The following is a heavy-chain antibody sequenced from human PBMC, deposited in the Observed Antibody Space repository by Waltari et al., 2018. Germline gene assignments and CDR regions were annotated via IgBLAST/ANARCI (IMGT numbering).Heavy chain of an antibody. CDR3: ATTQPDSGTYFPPDY. V-gene: IGHV4-34*01. CDR2: ITHSGTT. D-gene: IGHD1-26*01. J-gene: IGHJ4*02. Sequence: QVQLQQWGAGLLKPSETLSLTCAVYGGSFSGYYWSWIRQPPGKGLEWIGEITHSGTTNYNPSLKRRVTISVDMSKNQFSLKLISVTAADTAVYYCATTQPDSGTYFPPDYWGQGTLVTVSS. CDR1: GGSFSGYY.